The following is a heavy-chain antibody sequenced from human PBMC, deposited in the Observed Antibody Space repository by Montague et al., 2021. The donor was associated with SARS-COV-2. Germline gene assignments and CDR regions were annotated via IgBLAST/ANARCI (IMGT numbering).Heavy chain of an antibody. V-gene: IGHV4-39*07. Sequence: KPSLKSRVTISVDTSKNQFSLKLRSVTAGDTAVYYCARVGRQQLVRLSGMDVWGQGTTVTVSS. J-gene: IGHJ6*02. CDR3: ARVGRQQLVRLSGMDV. D-gene: IGHD6-13*01.